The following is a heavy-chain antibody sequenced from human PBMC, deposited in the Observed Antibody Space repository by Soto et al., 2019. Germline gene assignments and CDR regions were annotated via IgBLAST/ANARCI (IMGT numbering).Heavy chain of an antibody. D-gene: IGHD6-19*01. CDR2: INPNNGNT. Sequence: ASVKVSCKPSGCTFTSYDINWVRQAPGQGLEWMGWINPNNGNTGYAQKLQGRLTMTRNTSISTVYMELSSLTSDDTAVYYCARENSGWYGTDFDFWGQGTPVTV. J-gene: IGHJ4*02. V-gene: IGHV1-8*01. CDR3: ARENSGWYGTDFDF. CDR1: GCTFTSYD.